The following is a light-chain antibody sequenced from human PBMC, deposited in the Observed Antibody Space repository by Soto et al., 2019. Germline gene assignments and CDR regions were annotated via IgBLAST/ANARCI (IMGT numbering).Light chain of an antibody. J-gene: IGKJ1*01. CDR2: EAS. CDR3: LQDFKYPRT. CDR1: QGIRND. V-gene: IGKV1-6*01. Sequence: AILMTQSPSSLSVSVGNRVTITCRASQGIRNDLAWYQQKPGKAPKLLIYEASTLQSGVPSRFSGSYSGTDFTLTIGSLQPEDFATYYCLQDFKYPRTFGQGTKVDVK.